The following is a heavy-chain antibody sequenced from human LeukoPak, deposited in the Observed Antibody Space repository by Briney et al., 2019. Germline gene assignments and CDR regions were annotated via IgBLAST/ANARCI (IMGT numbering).Heavy chain of an antibody. D-gene: IGHD3-10*01. V-gene: IGHV3-74*01. CDR1: GFTFGSSW. CDR3: ARGPYYYGSGD. CDR2: INSDGSSI. Sequence: PGGSLRLSCAASGFTFGSSWMHWVRRAPGKGLDWVSRINSDGSSITYADFVKGRFTISRDNAKNTLYLQMNSLRAEDTALYYCARGPYYYGSGDWGQGTLVTVSS. J-gene: IGHJ4*02.